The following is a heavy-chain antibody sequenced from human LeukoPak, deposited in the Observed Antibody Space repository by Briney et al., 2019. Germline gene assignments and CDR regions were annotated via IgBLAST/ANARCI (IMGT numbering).Heavy chain of an antibody. D-gene: IGHD3-10*02. CDR3: ASNYYVTKAAFDI. J-gene: IGHJ3*02. V-gene: IGHV3-53*01. Sequence: GGSLRLSCAASGFPVSSNYMSWVRQAPGKGLEWVSVIYSGGSTYYADSVKGRFTISRDKSKNMLYLQMNSLRAEDTAVYYCASNYYVTKAAFDIWGQGTMVTV. CDR1: GFPVSSNY. CDR2: IYSGGST.